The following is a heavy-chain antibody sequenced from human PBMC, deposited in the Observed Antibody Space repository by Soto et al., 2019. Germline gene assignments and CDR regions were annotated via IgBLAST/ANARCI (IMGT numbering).Heavy chain of an antibody. CDR1: GYTFTRYG. D-gene: IGHD3-10*01. V-gene: IGHV1-18*01. J-gene: IGHJ3*01. Sequence: QIQLVQSGAEVKEPGASVKVSCKASGYTFTRYGISWVRQAPGQGLEWMGWISAHNGNTNYAQKVQGRVTMTTDTSANIAYMELRSLRSDDTAVYYCARYAITMVRGIIILDAFDFWGQGTMVTVSS. CDR2: ISAHNGNT. CDR3: ARYAITMVRGIIILDAFDF.